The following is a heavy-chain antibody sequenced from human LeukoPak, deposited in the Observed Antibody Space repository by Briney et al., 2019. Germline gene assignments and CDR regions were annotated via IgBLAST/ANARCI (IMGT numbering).Heavy chain of an antibody. J-gene: IGHJ4*02. V-gene: IGHV3-7*01. CDR3: ARHYCSGGSCHFDY. D-gene: IGHD2-15*01. CDR2: IKQDGSEK. Sequence: PGGSLRLSCAASGFTFSSFWMTWGRQAPGKGLEWVANIKQDGSEKYYVDSVKGRFTISRGNAKNSLYLQMNSLRAEDTAEYYCARHYCSGGSCHFDYWGQGTLVTVSS. CDR1: GFTFSSFW.